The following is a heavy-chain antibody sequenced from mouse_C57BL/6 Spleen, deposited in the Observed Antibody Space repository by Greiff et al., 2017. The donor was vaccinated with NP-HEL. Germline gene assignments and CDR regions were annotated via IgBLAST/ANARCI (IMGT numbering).Heavy chain of an antibody. CDR2: IDPENGDT. V-gene: IGHV14-4*01. J-gene: IGHJ4*01. D-gene: IGHD3-3*01. Sequence: EVQLQQSGAELVRPGASVKLSCTASGFNIKDDYMHWVKQRPEQGLEWIGWIDPENGDTEYASKFQGKATITADKSSNTAYLQLSSLTSEDTAVYYCTTRGQCAMDYWGQGTSVTVSS. CDR1: GFNIKDDY. CDR3: TTRGQCAMDY.